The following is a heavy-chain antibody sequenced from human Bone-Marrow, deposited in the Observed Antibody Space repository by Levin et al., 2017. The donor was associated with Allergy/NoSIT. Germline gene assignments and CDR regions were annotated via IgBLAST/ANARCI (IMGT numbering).Heavy chain of an antibody. D-gene: IGHD3-10*01. V-gene: IGHV5-51*01. Sequence: GESLKISCKGSGYNFADYWIGWVRQMPGKGLEWMGIIYPGDSDTRYSSSFQGQVTISADKSIGTANLQWSSLKASDTAMYYCARLRGHHRSRARIWGQGTMVTVSS. CDR3: ARLRGHHRSRARI. J-gene: IGHJ3*02. CDR1: GYNFADYW. CDR2: IYPGDSDT.